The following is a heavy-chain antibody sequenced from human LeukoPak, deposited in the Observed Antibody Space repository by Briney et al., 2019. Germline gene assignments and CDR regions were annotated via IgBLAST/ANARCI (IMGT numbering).Heavy chain of an antibody. CDR1: GFTFSSYC. J-gene: IGHJ4*02. V-gene: IGHV3-30*18. Sequence: GRSLTLSCAASGFTFSSYCMHWVRQAPGNGLEWVAVISYDGSNKYYADSVKGRFTISRDNSKNTLYLQMNSLRAEDTAVYYCAKDAEGQWLGYYFDYWGQGTLVTVSS. CDR2: ISYDGSNK. D-gene: IGHD6-19*01. CDR3: AKDAEGQWLGYYFDY.